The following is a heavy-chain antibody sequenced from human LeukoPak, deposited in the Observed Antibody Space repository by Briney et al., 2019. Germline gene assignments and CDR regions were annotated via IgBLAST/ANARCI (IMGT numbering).Heavy chain of an antibody. D-gene: IGHD3-22*01. CDR3: ARSPYYYDSTNYFDY. CDR1: GGSISSGSYY. J-gene: IGHJ4*02. Sequence: SEALSLTCTVSGGSISSGSYYWSWIRQPAGKGLEWIGRIYTSGSTNYNPSLKSRVTISVDTFKNQFSLKLSSVPAADTAVYYCARSPYYYDSTNYFDYWGQGTLVTVSS. CDR2: IYTSGST. V-gene: IGHV4-61*02.